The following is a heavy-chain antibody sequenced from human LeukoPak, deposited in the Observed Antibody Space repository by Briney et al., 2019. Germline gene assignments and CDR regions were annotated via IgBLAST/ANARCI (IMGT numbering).Heavy chain of an antibody. V-gene: IGHV3-48*03. D-gene: IGHD6-13*01. CDR3: ARSSSSWRRVYYYYYMDV. CDR1: GFTFSSSE. Sequence: GGSLRLSCAASGFTFSSSEMNWVRQAPGKGLEWVSYISSSGATIYYADSVKGRFTISRDNAKNSLYLQMNSLRAEDTAVYYCARSSSSWRRVYYYYYMDVWGKGTTVTVSS. CDR2: ISSSGATI. J-gene: IGHJ6*03.